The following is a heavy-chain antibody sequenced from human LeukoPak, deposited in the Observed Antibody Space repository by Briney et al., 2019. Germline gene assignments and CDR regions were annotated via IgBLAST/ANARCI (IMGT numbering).Heavy chain of an antibody. CDR3: ARARGPYSSSYFDY. J-gene: IGHJ4*02. CDR2: INHSGST. CDR1: GGSFSGYY. D-gene: IGHD6-6*01. V-gene: IGHV4-34*01. Sequence: PSETLSLTCAVYGGSFSGYYWSWIRQPPGKGLEWIGEINHSGSTNYNPSLKSRVTISVDTSKNQFSLKLSSVTAADTAVYYCARARGPYSSSYFDYWGQGTLVTVSS.